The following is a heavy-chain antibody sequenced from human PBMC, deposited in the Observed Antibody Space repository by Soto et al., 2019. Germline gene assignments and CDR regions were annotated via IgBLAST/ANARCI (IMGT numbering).Heavy chain of an antibody. CDR3: ARMKLASLDP. Sequence: QVQLLQSGTEVKRPGSSVKVSCRASGVSFNSYGFAWVRQAPGRGLEWVGKINPASQLRNYQQSLQGRVTITADTSTRTAYMELSGLTSEDTAVYYCARMKLASLDPWGQGTLVTVSS. V-gene: IGHV1-69*09. CDR1: GVSFNSYG. J-gene: IGHJ5*02. CDR2: INPASQLR.